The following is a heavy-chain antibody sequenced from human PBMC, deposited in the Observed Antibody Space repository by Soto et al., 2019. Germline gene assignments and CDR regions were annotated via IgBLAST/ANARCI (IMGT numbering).Heavy chain of an antibody. J-gene: IGHJ4*02. Sequence: QVQLQESGPGLVKPSQTLSLTCTVSGGSISSGGYYWSWIRQHPGKGLEWIGYIYYSGSTYYNPSLQMRVTISVDTSKNQFSLKLSSVTAADTAVYYCARGDDSGDPTPHDYWGQGTLVTVSS. CDR2: IYYSGST. D-gene: IGHD4-17*01. CDR3: ARGDDSGDPTPHDY. CDR1: GGSISSGGYY. V-gene: IGHV4-31*03.